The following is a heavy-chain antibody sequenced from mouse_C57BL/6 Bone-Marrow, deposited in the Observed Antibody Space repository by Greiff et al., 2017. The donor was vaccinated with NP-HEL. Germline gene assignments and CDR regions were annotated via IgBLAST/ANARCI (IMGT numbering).Heavy chain of an antibody. V-gene: IGHV1-81*01. Sequence: VQLQQSGAELARPGASVKLSCKASGYTFTSYGISWVKQRTGQGLEWIGEIYPRSGNTYYNEKFKGKATLTADKSSSTAYMELRSLTSEDSAVYFCARSGIYYDGRGFAYWGQGTLVTVSA. CDR2: IYPRSGNT. J-gene: IGHJ3*01. CDR3: ARSGIYYDGRGFAY. D-gene: IGHD1-1*01. CDR1: GYTFTSYG.